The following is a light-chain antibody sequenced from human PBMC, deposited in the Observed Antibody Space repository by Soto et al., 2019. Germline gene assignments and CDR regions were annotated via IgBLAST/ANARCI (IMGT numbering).Light chain of an antibody. CDR3: MRALPSPSWT. V-gene: IGKV2-28*01. CDR2: LGS. Sequence: DIVMTKSPLSLPVTPGEPASISCRSSQSLLHSNGYNYLDWYLQKPGQSPQLLIYLGSNRASGVAVRFSGSGSGTDFTLKISRVEAEDVGVYYSMRALPSPSWTSCQWTKVEIK. J-gene: IGKJ1*01. CDR1: QSLLHSNGYNY.